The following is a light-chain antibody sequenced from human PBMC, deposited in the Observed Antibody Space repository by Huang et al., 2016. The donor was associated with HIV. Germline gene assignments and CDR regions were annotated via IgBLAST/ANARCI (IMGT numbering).Light chain of an antibody. CDR2: LGS. J-gene: IGKJ1*01. Sequence: DIVMTQSPLYLPVTPGEAASISCSSCQSLRHSDTYNYLDWYLQRPGHSPQLLIYLGSNRASWVPDRFSGSGSGTDFTLKISRVEADDVGIYYCMQALEAPWTFGRGTKVEIK. CDR3: MQALEAPWT. CDR1: QSLRHSDTYNY. V-gene: IGKV2-28*01.